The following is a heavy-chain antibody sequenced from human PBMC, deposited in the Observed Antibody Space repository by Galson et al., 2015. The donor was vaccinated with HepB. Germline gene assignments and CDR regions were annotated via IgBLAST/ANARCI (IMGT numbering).Heavy chain of an antibody. CDR3: SRAGTVTTYYLDY. CDR2: IRSKTYGGTT. CDR1: GFTFGDYA. Sequence: SLRLSCAGFGFTFGDYAMTWFRQTPGKGLEWVGYIRSKTYGGTTKYAASVKGRFTISRDDSRGIAYLQMDSLKTEDTAVYHCSRAGTVTTYYLDYWGPGTLVTVSS. D-gene: IGHD4-17*01. J-gene: IGHJ4*02. V-gene: IGHV3-49*03.